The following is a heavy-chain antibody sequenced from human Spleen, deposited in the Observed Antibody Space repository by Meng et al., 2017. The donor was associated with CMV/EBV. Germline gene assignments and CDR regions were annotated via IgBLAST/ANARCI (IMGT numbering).Heavy chain of an antibody. CDR3: AHRDYCSGGTCTFDY. V-gene: IGHV2-5*02. Sequence: SGFSLSTRGMCVGWIRQPPGKALEWLALIYWDDDKRYSPSLKSRLTITKDTSKNQVFLTMTNMDPVDTATYYCAHRDYCSGGTCTFDYWGQGTLVTVSS. D-gene: IGHD2-15*01. CDR2: IYWDDDK. J-gene: IGHJ4*02. CDR1: GFSLSTRGMC.